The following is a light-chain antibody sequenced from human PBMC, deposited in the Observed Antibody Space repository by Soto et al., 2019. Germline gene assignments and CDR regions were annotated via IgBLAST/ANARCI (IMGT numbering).Light chain of an antibody. Sequence: QSALTQPASVSGSPGQSITISCTGTSSDIGGYSYVSWYQQHPGKAPKLMIFDVSIRPSGVSNRFSGSKSGNTASLTISGLQAEDEADYYCSSYISSNSSGVFGAGTKVTVL. CDR1: SSDIGGYSY. CDR2: DVS. CDR3: SSYISSNSSGV. J-gene: IGLJ1*01. V-gene: IGLV2-14*01.